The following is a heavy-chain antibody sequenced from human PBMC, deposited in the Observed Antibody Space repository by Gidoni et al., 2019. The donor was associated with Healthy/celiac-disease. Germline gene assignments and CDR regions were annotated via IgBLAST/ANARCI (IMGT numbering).Heavy chain of an antibody. CDR1: GVSISSYY. V-gene: IGHV4-59*01. CDR2: IYYSGST. CDR3: ARDVPESGTTDY. Sequence: QVQLQVSGPGLVKPSETLSLTCPVSGVSISSYYWSWVRPPPVKGLEWIGYIYYSGSTNYNPSLKSRVTISVDTSKNQFSRKLSSVTAADTAVYYCARDVPESGTTDYWGQGTLVTVSS. D-gene: IGHD1-7*01. J-gene: IGHJ4*02.